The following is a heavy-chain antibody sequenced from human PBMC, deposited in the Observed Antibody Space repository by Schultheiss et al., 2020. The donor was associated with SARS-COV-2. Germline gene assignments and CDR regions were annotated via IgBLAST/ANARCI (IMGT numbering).Heavy chain of an antibody. D-gene: IGHD3-3*01. CDR1: GGSISSYY. CDR3: ARKRSYYDFWSGYYYFDY. V-gene: IGHV4-34*01. J-gene: IGHJ4*02. Sequence: GSLRLSCTVSGGSISSYYWSWIRQPPGKGLEWIGEINHSGSTNYNPSLKSRVTISVDTSKNQFSLKLSSVTAADTAVYYCARKRSYYDFWSGYYYFDYWGQGTLVTVSS. CDR2: INHSGST.